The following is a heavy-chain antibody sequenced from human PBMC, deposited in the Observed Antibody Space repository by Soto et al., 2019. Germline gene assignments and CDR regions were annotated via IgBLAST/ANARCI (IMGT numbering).Heavy chain of an antibody. CDR2: IYYSGST. CDR3: ARRGATRYYFDY. D-gene: IGHD5-12*01. CDR1: GGSISSSSYY. J-gene: IGHJ4*02. V-gene: IGHV4-39*01. Sequence: SETLSLTCTVSGGSISSSSYYWDWIRQPPGKGLEWIGSIYYSGSTYYNPSLKSRVTISVDTSKNQFSLKLSSVTAADTAVYYCARRGATRYYFDYWGQGTLVTVS.